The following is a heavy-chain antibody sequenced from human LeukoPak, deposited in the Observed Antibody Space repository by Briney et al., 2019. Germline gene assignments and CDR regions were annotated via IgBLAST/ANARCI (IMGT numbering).Heavy chain of an antibody. CDR1: GGYISSGGYY. V-gene: IGHV4-31*03. CDR3: ARAVYGDPYYFDY. CDR2: IYYSGST. D-gene: IGHD4-17*01. J-gene: IGHJ4*02. Sequence: SETLSLTCTVSGGYISSGGYYWSWIRQHPGKGLEWIGYIYYSGSTYYNPSLKSRVTISVDTSKNQFSLKLSSVTAADTAVYYCARAVYGDPYYFDYWGQGTLVTVSS.